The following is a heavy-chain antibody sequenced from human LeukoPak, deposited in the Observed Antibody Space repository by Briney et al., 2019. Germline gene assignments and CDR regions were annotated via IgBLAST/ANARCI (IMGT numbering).Heavy chain of an antibody. Sequence: SETLSLTCTVSGGSISSGDYYWSWIRQPPGKGLEWIGYIYSSGSTYYNPSLKSRVTISVDTSKNQFSLRLSSVTAADTAVYYCARPAMVRGVIHAFDIWGQGTMVTVSS. D-gene: IGHD3-10*01. CDR2: IYSSGST. V-gene: IGHV4-30-4*01. CDR1: GGSISSGDYY. CDR3: ARPAMVRGVIHAFDI. J-gene: IGHJ3*02.